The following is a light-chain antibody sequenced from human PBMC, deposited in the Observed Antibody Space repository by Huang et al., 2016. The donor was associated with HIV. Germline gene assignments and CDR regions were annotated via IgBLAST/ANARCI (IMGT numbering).Light chain of an antibody. CDR3: QQYDNRLFT. CDR1: QDISNY. J-gene: IGKJ3*01. Sequence: DIQMTQSPSSLSASVGDRVTITCQASQDISNYLNWYQQKSGKAPKLLIYDASNLETGVPSRFSGSGSETDFTITISSLQPEDIATYYCQQYDNRLFTFGPGTKVDIK. V-gene: IGKV1-33*01. CDR2: DAS.